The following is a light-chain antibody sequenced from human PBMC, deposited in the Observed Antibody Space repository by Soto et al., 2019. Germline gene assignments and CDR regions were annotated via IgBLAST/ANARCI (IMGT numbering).Light chain of an antibody. CDR3: QYLNSFPLT. CDR1: QSISGY. V-gene: IGKV1-39*01. CDR2: GAS. J-gene: IGKJ4*01. Sequence: DIQMTQSPSSLSASIGDRVTITCRASQSISGYLNWYQQKPGKAPKLLISGASTLQSGVPSRFSGRGSGTDFTLVISSLQREDVATYYCQYLNSFPLTFGGGTKVEIK.